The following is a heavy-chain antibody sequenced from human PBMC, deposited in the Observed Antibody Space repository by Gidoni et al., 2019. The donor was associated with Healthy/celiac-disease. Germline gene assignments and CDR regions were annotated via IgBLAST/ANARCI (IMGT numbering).Heavy chain of an antibody. CDR1: GYTFTSYD. V-gene: IGHV1-8*01. Sequence: QVQLVQSGAEVKKPGASVKVSCKASGYTFTSYDINWVRQATGQGLEWMGWMNPNSGNTGYAQKCQGRVTMTRNTSRSTAYMELSSLRSEDTAVYYCARRCSGGSCYWWMLSGFTDYYYYGMDVWGQGTTVTVSS. J-gene: IGHJ6*02. CDR3: ARRCSGGSCYWWMLSGFTDYYYYGMDV. D-gene: IGHD2-15*01. CDR2: MNPNSGNT.